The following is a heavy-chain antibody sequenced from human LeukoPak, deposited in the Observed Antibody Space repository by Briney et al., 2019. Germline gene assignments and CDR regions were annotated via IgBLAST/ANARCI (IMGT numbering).Heavy chain of an antibody. CDR3: ASPPLLRYFDWLFLGDY. V-gene: IGHV3-30-3*01. Sequence: PGGSLRLSCAASGFTFSSYAMHWVRQAPGKGLEWVAVISYDGSNKYYADSVKGRFTVSRDNSKNTLYLQMNSLRAEDTAVYYCASPPLLRYFDWLFLGDYWGQGTLVTVSS. D-gene: IGHD3-9*01. CDR2: ISYDGSNK. J-gene: IGHJ4*02. CDR1: GFTFSSYA.